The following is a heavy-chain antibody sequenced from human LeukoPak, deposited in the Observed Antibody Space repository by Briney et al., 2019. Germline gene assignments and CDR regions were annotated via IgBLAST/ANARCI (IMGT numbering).Heavy chain of an antibody. CDR2: ISYDGSNK. J-gene: IGHJ4*02. Sequence: GRSLRLSCAVSGFTFSSYGMHWVRQAPGKGLEWVAVISYDGSNKYYADSVKGRFTISRDNSKNTLYLQMNSLRAEDTAVYYCATSNPLSGYDFYWGQGTLVTVSS. CDR1: GFTFSSYG. CDR3: ATSNPLSGYDFY. D-gene: IGHD5-12*01. V-gene: IGHV3-30*03.